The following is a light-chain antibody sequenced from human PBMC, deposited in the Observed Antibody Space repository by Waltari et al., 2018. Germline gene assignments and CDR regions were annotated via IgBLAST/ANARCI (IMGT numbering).Light chain of an antibody. CDR1: SSDIGGPNY. J-gene: IGLJ1*01. Sequence: QSALTQPASVSGPPGQSITISCTGTSSDIGGPNYVSWYQQYPGKAPKLMIYDVTNRPSGVSRRFAGSKSGNTASLTISGLQAEDEADYVCNSYSSTATMYVFGTGTKVTVL. CDR3: NSYSSTATMYV. V-gene: IGLV2-14*01. CDR2: DVT.